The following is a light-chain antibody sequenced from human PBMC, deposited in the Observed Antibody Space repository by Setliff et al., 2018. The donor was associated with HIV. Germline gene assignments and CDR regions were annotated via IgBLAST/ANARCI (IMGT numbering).Light chain of an antibody. CDR2: EVS. V-gene: IGLV2-18*02. J-gene: IGLJ1*01. Sequence: QSALTQPPSVSGSPGQSVTISCTETSSDVGSYNRVSWYQQPPGTAPKLMIYEVSNRPSGVPDRFSGSKSGNTASLTISGLQAEDEADYYCNSYTSSSTYVFGNGTKVTVL. CDR3: NSYTSSSTYV. CDR1: SSDVGSYNR.